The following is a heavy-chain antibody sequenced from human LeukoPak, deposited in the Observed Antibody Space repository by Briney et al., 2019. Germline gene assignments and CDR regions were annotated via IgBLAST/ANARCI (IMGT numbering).Heavy chain of an antibody. CDR2: ISGSGDST. Sequence: GGSLRLSCAASGFTFSSYAMRWVRQAPGKGLEWVSSISGSGDSTYYADSVKGRFTISRDNSKNTLYLEMNSLRAEDTAVYYCADSNYWYPVDYWGQGTLVTVSS. V-gene: IGHV3-23*01. CDR3: ADSNYWYPVDY. J-gene: IGHJ4*02. D-gene: IGHD4-11*01. CDR1: GFTFSSYA.